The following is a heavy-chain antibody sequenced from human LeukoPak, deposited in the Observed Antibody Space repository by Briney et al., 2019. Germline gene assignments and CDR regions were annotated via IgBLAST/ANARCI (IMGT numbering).Heavy chain of an antibody. J-gene: IGHJ6*03. CDR1: GGPLRSYY. V-gene: IGHV4-59*01. Sequence: PSETLSLTCAVSGGPLRSYYWSCVRQPPAKGLEWIGDNYYSGCTNYNPYLKSRVTISEDTSKSQFSLKLSSVTAADTAVYYCARIDCSSTSCYTPYYYYYYMDVWSKGSTATVPS. CDR3: ARIDCSSTSCYTPYYYYYYMDV. CDR2: NYYSGCT. D-gene: IGHD2-2*02.